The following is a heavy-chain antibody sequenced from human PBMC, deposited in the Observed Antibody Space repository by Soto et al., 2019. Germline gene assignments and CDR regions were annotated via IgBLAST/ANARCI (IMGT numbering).Heavy chain of an antibody. Sequence: GGSLRLSCAASGFTFSSYAMSWVRQAPGKGLEWVSAISGSGGSTYYADSVKGRFTISRDNSKNTLYLQMNSLRAEDTAVYYCAKTPGHDILTGPLYYYYYMDVWGKGTTVTVSS. D-gene: IGHD3-9*01. CDR1: GFTFSSYA. CDR2: ISGSGGST. CDR3: AKTPGHDILTGPLYYYYYMDV. J-gene: IGHJ6*03. V-gene: IGHV3-23*01.